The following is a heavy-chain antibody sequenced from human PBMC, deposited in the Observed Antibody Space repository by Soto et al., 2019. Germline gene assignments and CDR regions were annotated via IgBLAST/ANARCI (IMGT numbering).Heavy chain of an antibody. Sequence: EVQLVESGGGLVQPGGSLRLSCGASVFTFRTYGLSWVRQGPGKGLEWVANINQDGREKNEVDSVKWRFTISRDNAKNSLHIQMRSLRAEDTALYYCARDGSTSWYSYDYHGMDVWGQGTTVTVSS. CDR2: INQDGREK. V-gene: IGHV3-7*05. CDR3: ARDGSTSWYSYDYHGMDV. D-gene: IGHD5-18*01. J-gene: IGHJ6*02. CDR1: VFTFRTYG.